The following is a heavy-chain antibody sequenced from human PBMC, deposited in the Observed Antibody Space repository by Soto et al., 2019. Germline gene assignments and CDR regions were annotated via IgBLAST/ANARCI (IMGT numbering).Heavy chain of an antibody. CDR1: GYTFINSA. CDR2: ISPYNGNT. D-gene: IGHD3-22*01. CDR3: AREQSSGVFDY. V-gene: IGHV1-18*01. J-gene: IGHJ4*02. Sequence: QVQLVQSGGEVKQPGASVRVSCKATGYTFINSAIAWVRQAPGQGLEWMGWISPYNGNTNYAQRVQGRVTITTDTSTSTAYMEIRRLRSDDTAVYYCAREQSSGVFDYWGQGTLVTVST.